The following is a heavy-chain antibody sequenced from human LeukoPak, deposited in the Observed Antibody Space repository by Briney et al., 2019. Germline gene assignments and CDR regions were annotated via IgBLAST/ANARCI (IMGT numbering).Heavy chain of an antibody. CDR1: GFTFSSYW. Sequence: GGSLRLSCAASGFTFSSYWMTWVRQAPGKGLEWVANIKQDGSEKDYVDSVKGRFTISRDNAKNSLYLQMNSLRAEDTAVYYCVRSGGYPHYYMDVWGKGTTVTISS. D-gene: IGHD1-26*01. V-gene: IGHV3-7*01. J-gene: IGHJ6*03. CDR3: VRSGGYPHYYMDV. CDR2: IKQDGSEK.